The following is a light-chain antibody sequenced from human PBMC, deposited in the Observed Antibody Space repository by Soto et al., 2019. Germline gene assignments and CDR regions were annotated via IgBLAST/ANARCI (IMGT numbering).Light chain of an antibody. Sequence: DIQMTQSPSSLSASVGDRVTITCRASQSIATFLNWYQQKPGQAPRLLIYGVSTRATGIPDKFSGSGSGTDFTLTISRLEPEDFAVYYCQQYGSSPFTFGPGSKVDIK. V-gene: IGKV1-39*01. CDR2: GVS. CDR1: QSIATF. CDR3: QQYGSSPFT. J-gene: IGKJ3*01.